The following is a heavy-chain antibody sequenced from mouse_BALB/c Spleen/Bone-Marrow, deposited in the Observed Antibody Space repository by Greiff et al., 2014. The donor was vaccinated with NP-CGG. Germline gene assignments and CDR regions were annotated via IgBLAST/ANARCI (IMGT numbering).Heavy chain of an antibody. CDR1: GYTFTEYI. V-gene: IGHV1-62-2*01. CDR2: FYPGSGSI. Sequence: QVQLKESGAGLVNPGASVKLSCKASGYTFTEYIIHWVKQRSGQGLEWIGWFYPGSGSIKYNEKFKDKATLTADKSSSTVYMELSRLTSEDSAVYFCARHEGGGYFDYWGQGTTLTVSS. CDR3: ARHEGGGYFDY. D-gene: IGHD1-1*02. J-gene: IGHJ2*01.